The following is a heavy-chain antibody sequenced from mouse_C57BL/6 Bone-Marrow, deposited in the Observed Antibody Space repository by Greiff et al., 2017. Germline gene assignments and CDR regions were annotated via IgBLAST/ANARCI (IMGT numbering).Heavy chain of an antibody. Sequence: VQLQQSGAELARPGASVKLSCKASGYTFTSYGISWVKQRTGQGLEWIGEIYPRSGNTYYNEQFKGKATLTADKSSSTAYMELRSLTSEDSAVYFCARFYYDPSYWYFDVWGTGTTVTVSS. V-gene: IGHV1-81*01. J-gene: IGHJ1*03. CDR1: GYTFTSYG. D-gene: IGHD2-4*01. CDR3: ARFYYDPSYWYFDV. CDR2: IYPRSGNT.